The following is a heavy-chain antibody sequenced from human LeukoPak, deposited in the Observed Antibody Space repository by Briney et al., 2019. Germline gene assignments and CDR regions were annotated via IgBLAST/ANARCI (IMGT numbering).Heavy chain of an antibody. CDR2: IYHSGST. Sequence: SETLSLTCAVSGDSISSGGYSWSWIRQPPGKGLEWIGYIYHSGSTYYNPSLTRRVTISVDRTKNQFSLKLSSVTAADTAVYYCARGIAAAGTSAFDVWGQGTMVTVSS. CDR1: GDSISSGGYS. J-gene: IGHJ3*01. CDR3: ARGIAAAGTSAFDV. D-gene: IGHD6-13*01. V-gene: IGHV4-30-2*01.